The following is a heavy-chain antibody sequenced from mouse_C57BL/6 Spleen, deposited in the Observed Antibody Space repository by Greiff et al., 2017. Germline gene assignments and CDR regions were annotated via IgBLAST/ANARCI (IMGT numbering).Heavy chain of an antibody. V-gene: IGHV1-82*01. Sequence: QVQLQQSGPELVKPGASVKISCKASGYAFSSSWMNWVKQRPGKGLEWIGRIYPGDGDTNYNGKFKGKATLTADKSSSTAYMQLSSLTSEDSAVYFCARAGGYQVPYYAMDYWGQGTSVTVSS. CDR3: ARAGGYQVPYYAMDY. D-gene: IGHD2-2*01. CDR2: IYPGDGDT. CDR1: GYAFSSSW. J-gene: IGHJ4*01.